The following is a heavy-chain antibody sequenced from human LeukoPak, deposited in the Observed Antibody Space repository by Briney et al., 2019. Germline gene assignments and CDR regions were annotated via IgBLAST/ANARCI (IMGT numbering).Heavy chain of an antibody. J-gene: IGHJ5*02. V-gene: IGHV3-23*01. CDR2: ISGSGGST. CDR1: GFTFSSYW. CDR3: AKEGQWLARFDP. D-gene: IGHD6-19*01. Sequence: GGSLRLSCAASGFTFSSYWMHWVRQAPGKGLVWVSAISGSGGSTYYADSVKGRFTISRDNSKNTLYLQMNSLRAEDTAIYYCAKEGQWLARFDPWGQGTLVTVSS.